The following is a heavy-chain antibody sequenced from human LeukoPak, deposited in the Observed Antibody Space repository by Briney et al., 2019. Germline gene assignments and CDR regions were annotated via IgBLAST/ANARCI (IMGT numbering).Heavy chain of an antibody. CDR2: ISSDGSDK. V-gene: IGHV3-30*04. J-gene: IGHJ6*03. CDR3: AREGHYDILTGYSPVEYYYYFMDV. Sequence: GGSLRLSCAASGFTFSHYAIHWVRQAPGKGLEWVGVISSDGSDKYHADSVKGRFTISRDNSKNTLYLQMNSLRPEDTAVYYCAREGHYDILTGYSPVEYYYYFMDVWGKGTTVTVSS. CDR1: GFTFSHYA. D-gene: IGHD3-9*01.